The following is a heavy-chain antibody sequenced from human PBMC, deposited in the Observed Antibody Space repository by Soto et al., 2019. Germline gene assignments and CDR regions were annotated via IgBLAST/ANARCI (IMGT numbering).Heavy chain of an antibody. CDR3: AKHSSSRLYYFDY. J-gene: IGHJ4*02. CDR2: ISYDGSNK. V-gene: IGHV3-30*18. Sequence: QVQLVESGGGVVQPGRSLRLSCAASGFTFSSYGMHWVRQAPGKGLEWVAVISYDGSNKYYADSVKGRFTISRDNSKNTLYLQMNSLRAEDTAVYYCAKHSSSRLYYFDYWGQGTLVTVSS. D-gene: IGHD6-19*01. CDR1: GFTFSSYG.